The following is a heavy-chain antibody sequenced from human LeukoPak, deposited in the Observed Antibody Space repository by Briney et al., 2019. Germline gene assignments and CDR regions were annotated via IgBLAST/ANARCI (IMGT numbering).Heavy chain of an antibody. CDR2: INPNSDGT. Sequence: ASVKVSCKASGYTFTDYFIHWVRQAPGQGLEWMGWINPNSDGTNYAAKFQGRVTMTRDTSISTAYIALSRLRSDDTAVYYCARWNYRMRWFDSWGQGTLVTVSS. CDR3: ARWNYRMRWFDS. D-gene: IGHD1-7*01. CDR1: GYTFTDYF. J-gene: IGHJ5*01. V-gene: IGHV1-2*02.